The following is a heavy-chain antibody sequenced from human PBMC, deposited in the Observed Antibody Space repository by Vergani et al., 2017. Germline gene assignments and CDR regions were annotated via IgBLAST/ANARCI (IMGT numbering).Heavy chain of an antibody. D-gene: IGHD2-2*01. J-gene: IGHJ5*02. CDR3: ASSEYCSSTSCDTGWFDP. CDR1: GGSISSGGYY. CDR2: IYYSGST. V-gene: IGHV4-31*03. Sequence: QVQLQESGPGLVKPSQTLSLTCTVSGGSISSGGYYWSWIRQHPGKGLEWIGYIYYSGSTYYNPSLKSRVTISVDTSKNQFSLKLSSVTAADTAVYYCASSEYCSSTSCDTGWFDPWGQGTLVTVSS.